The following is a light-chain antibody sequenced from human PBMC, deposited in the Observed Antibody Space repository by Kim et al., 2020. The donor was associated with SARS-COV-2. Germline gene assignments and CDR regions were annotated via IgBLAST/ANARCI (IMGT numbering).Light chain of an antibody. Sequence: SYELTQPPSVSVSPGQTANITCSGDKLGDKYACWYQQKPGQSPVLVIYQDSKRPSGIPERFSGSNSGNTATLTISGTQAMDEADYYCQAWDSRVFGT. V-gene: IGLV3-1*01. CDR2: QDS. CDR3: QAWDSRV. CDR1: KLGDKY. J-gene: IGLJ1*01.